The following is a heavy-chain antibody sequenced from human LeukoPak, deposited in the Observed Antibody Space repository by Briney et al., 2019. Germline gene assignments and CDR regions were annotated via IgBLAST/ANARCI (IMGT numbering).Heavy chain of an antibody. D-gene: IGHD3-22*01. J-gene: IGHJ4*02. Sequence: GGSLRLSCAASGFTFNYYWMTWVRQAPGKGLEWVATIKQDGSEKYYADSVRGRFTISRDNAKNSLYLQMNSLRAEDTAVYYCARDGRRYYYDSSGYQFDYWGQGTLVTVSS. V-gene: IGHV3-7*01. CDR3: ARDGRRYYYDSSGYQFDY. CDR1: GFTFNYYW. CDR2: IKQDGSEK.